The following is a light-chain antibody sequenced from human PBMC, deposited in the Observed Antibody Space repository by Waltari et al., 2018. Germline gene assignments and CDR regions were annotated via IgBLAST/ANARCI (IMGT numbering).Light chain of an antibody. CDR2: DNS. V-gene: IGLV1-51*01. CDR3: GTWDHSLHGVV. CDR1: SSNIGTDQ. Sequence: QSVLTQPPSGSAAPGPKVTISCPGNSSNIGTDQVSWFQQLPGTAPQVVIYDNSERPPGIPDRFSGSKSGTSATLGITGLQTGDEACYYCGTWDHSLHGVVFGGGTELTVL. J-gene: IGLJ2*01.